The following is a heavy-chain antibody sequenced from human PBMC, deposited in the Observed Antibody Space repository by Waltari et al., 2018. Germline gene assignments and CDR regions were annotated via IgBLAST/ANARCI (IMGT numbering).Heavy chain of an antibody. Sequence: EVQLLESGGGLVQLGGSLSLSCAASGLTFSSHAMSWVRQAPGKGLEWVSAISGSGGCTYYADSVKGRFTIARDNSKNTLYLQMNSLRAEDTAVYYCAKDSSGYDGVRFDYWGQGTLVTVSS. CDR3: AKDSSGYDGVRFDY. V-gene: IGHV3-23*01. CDR1: GLTFSSHA. CDR2: ISGSGGCT. D-gene: IGHD5-12*01. J-gene: IGHJ4*02.